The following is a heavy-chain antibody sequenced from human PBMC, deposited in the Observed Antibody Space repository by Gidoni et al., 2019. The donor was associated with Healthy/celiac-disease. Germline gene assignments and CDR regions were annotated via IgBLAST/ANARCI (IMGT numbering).Heavy chain of an antibody. CDR1: GGTFSSYA. Sequence: QVKLVQSGAEVKKHGSSVKVSCKASGGTFSSYASSGVRQAPGQGLEWMGGIIPLFGTANYAQKFQGRVTITADESTSTAYMELSSLRSEDTAVYYCSLVYDILTGMRYWGQGTLVTVSS. CDR3: SLVYDILTGMRY. V-gene: IGHV1-69*01. D-gene: IGHD3-9*01. CDR2: IIPLFGTA. J-gene: IGHJ4*02.